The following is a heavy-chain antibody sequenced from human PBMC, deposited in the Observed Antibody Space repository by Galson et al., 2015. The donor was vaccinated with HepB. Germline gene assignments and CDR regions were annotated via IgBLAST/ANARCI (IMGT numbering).Heavy chain of an antibody. V-gene: IGHV4-4*07. D-gene: IGHD4-17*01. CDR2: IYTSGST. Sequence: SETLSLTCTVSGGSISSYYWSWIRQPAGKGLEWIGRIYTSGSTNYNPSLKSRVTMSVDTSKNQFSLKLSSVTAADTAVYYCARDRRGYGDYRAFDIWGQGTMVTVSS. CDR3: ARDRRGYGDYRAFDI. J-gene: IGHJ3*02. CDR1: GGSISSYY.